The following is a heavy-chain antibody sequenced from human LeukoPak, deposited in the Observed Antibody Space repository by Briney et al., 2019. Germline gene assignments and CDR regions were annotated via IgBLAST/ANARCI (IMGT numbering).Heavy chain of an antibody. CDR2: ISSSSSYT. CDR3: AKDREMATLQYAFDI. D-gene: IGHD5-24*01. CDR1: GFTFSDYY. V-gene: IGHV3-11*06. J-gene: IGHJ3*02. Sequence: GGSLRLSCAASGFTFSDYYMSWIRQAPGKGLEWVSYISSSSSYTDYADSVKGRFTISRDNSKNTLYLQMNSLRAEDTAVYYCAKDREMATLQYAFDIWGQGTMVTVSS.